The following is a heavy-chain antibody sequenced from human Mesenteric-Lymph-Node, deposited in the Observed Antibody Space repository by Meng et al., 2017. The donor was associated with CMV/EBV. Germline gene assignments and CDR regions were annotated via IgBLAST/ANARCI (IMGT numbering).Heavy chain of an antibody. V-gene: IGHV3-21*01. J-gene: IGHJ4*02. CDR1: GFTVSSSH. CDR2: ITHSGTYI. D-gene: IGHD3-10*01. CDR3: AFGEGYFDF. Sequence: GGSLRLSCAASGFTVSSSHMNWVRQAPGKGLEWVSSITHSGTYIFYADSVKGRFTISRDNAKNSLYLQMHSLRVEDTAVYYCAFGEGYFDFWGQGTLVTVSS.